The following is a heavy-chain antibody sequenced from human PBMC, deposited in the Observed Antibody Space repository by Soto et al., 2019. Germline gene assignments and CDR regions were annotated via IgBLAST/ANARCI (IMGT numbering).Heavy chain of an antibody. CDR2: IKRDGSEK. V-gene: IGHV3-7*01. D-gene: IGHD2-21*01. CDR3: ARGGGGGLFEH. J-gene: IGHJ4*02. Sequence: GGSLRLSCAASGFTFGSNWMSWVRQAPGKGLEWVANIKRDGSEKYYVDSVKGRFTISRDNTKSSLFLQMNSLGVEDTAVYYCARGGGGGLFEHWGQGVLVTVSS. CDR1: GFTFGSNW.